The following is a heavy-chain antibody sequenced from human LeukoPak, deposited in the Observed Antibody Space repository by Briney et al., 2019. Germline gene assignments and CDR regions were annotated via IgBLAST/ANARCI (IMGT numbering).Heavy chain of an antibody. Sequence: NPSETLSLTCAAPGGTFSDYYWSWIRQPPGKGLEWIGEINQSGSTTYNPSLKSRGTISADTTKNKFPLKLSTVTAADTAVYYCAGGPERWLQSRPFFYWGEGALGTVSS. V-gene: IGHV4-34*01. CDR1: GGTFSDYY. CDR2: INQSGST. J-gene: IGHJ4*02. CDR3: AGGPERWLQSRPFFY. D-gene: IGHD5-12*01.